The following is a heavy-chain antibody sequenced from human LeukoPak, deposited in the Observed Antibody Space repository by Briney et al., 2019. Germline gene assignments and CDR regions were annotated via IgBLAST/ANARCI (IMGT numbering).Heavy chain of an antibody. CDR3: ARGGTYYNSSVWFSCDY. CDR1: GFTFSTFE. V-gene: IGHV3-48*03. Sequence: GGSLRLSCAASGFTFSTFEMNWVRQAPGKGLEWVSYISSSASTIYYADSVKGRFTISRDNAKNSLYLQMNSLRVEDTAVYYCARGGTYYNSSVWFSCDYWGQGTLVTVSS. CDR2: ISSSASTI. J-gene: IGHJ4*02. D-gene: IGHD3-22*01.